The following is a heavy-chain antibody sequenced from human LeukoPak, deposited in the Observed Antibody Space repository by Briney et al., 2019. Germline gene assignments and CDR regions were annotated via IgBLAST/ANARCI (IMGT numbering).Heavy chain of an antibody. CDR2: IYYSGST. CDR3: ASTPYYIAVAGLFDY. D-gene: IGHD6-19*01. Sequence: PSETVSLTCTVSGGSISSSSYYWGWIRQPPGKGLGWIGSIYYSGSTYYNPSLKSRVTISVDTSKNQFSLKLSSVTAADTAVYYCASTPYYIAVAGLFDYWGQGTLVTVSS. CDR1: GGSISSSSYY. J-gene: IGHJ4*02. V-gene: IGHV4-39*01.